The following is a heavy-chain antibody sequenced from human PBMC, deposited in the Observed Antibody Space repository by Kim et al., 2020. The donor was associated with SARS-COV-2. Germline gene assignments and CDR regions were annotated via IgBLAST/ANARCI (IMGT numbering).Heavy chain of an antibody. CDR1: GGSISSGDYY. CDR3: ASWFYGDWAGWFDP. Sequence: SETLSLTCTVSGGSISSGDYYWSWIRQPPGKGLEWIGYIYYSGSTYYNPSLKSRVTITVDTSKNQFSLKLSSVTAADTAVYYCASWFYGDWAGWFDPWGQGTLVTVSS. CDR2: IYYSGST. J-gene: IGHJ5*02. D-gene: IGHD4-17*01. V-gene: IGHV4-30-4*01.